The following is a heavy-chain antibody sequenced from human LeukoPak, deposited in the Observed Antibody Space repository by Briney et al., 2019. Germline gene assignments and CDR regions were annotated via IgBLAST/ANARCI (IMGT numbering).Heavy chain of an antibody. J-gene: IGHJ4*02. Sequence: PGGSLRLSCAASGFSFTTYAMSWFRQAPGKGLEWVANIHDDGNVKNYVDSVKGRFTISRDDARNSVYLQLNSLRVEDTALYYGARGRGWVDHWGQGTLVTVSS. CDR2: IHDDGNVK. CDR1: GFSFTTYA. CDR3: ARGRGWVDH. V-gene: IGHV3-7*01. D-gene: IGHD3-16*01.